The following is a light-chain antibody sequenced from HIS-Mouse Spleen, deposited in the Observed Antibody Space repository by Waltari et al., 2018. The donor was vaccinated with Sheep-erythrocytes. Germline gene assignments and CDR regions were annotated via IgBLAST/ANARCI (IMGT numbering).Light chain of an antibody. CDR3: CSYAGSYNHV. Sequence: QSALTQPRSVSGSPGQSVTISCTGTSSDVGGYNYVSWYQQHPGKAPKLMSYDVSKRPSGVPDRFAGSKSGNTASLTISGLQAEDDADYYCCSYAGSYNHVFATGTKVTVL. CDR1: SSDVGGYNY. CDR2: DVS. V-gene: IGLV2-11*01. J-gene: IGLJ1*01.